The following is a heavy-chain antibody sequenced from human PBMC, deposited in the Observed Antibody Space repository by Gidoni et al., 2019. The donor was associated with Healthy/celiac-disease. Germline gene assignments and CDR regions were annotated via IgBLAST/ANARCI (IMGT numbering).Heavy chain of an antibody. CDR3: TTGLTIFGVVIGDYYYGMDV. CDR2: IKSITDGGTT. Sequence: EVQLVDSGGGLVKPGGSLRLPCAVSGFTFSNAWMSWVRQAPGKGLEWVGRIKSITDGGTTDYAAPVKGRFTISRDDSKNTLYLQMNSLKTEDTAVYYCTTGLTIFGVVIGDYYYGMDVWGQGTTVTVSS. CDR1: GFTFSNAW. V-gene: IGHV3-15*01. D-gene: IGHD3-3*01. J-gene: IGHJ6*02.